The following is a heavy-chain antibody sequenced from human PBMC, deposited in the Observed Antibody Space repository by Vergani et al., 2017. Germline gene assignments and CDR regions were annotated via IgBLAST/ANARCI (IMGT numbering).Heavy chain of an antibody. Sequence: EVQLVQSGAEVKKPGATMKISCKVSGYTFTDHYMHWGKQAPGKGLEGMGRVDPEDGETIYAEKFKGRVTIAADTSTYTAHLELSSLRSEDTAVYYCATPQTFTTGGMEVWGQGTTVIVSS. CDR2: VDPEDGET. D-gene: IGHD1-14*01. CDR1: GYTFTDHY. J-gene: IGHJ6*02. V-gene: IGHV1-69-2*01. CDR3: ATPQTFTTGGMEV.